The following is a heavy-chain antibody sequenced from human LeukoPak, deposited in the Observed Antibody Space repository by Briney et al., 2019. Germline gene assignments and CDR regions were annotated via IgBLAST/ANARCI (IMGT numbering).Heavy chain of an antibody. Sequence: ASVKVSCKASGYTFTGYYMHWVRQAPGQGLEWMGWINPNSGGTNYAQKFQGWVTMTRDTSISTAYMELSSLRSEDTAVYYCARGPYSSGWRFKDYWGQGTLVTVSS. CDR1: GYTFTGYY. J-gene: IGHJ4*02. D-gene: IGHD6-19*01. CDR2: INPNSGGT. CDR3: ARGPYSSGWRFKDY. V-gene: IGHV1-2*04.